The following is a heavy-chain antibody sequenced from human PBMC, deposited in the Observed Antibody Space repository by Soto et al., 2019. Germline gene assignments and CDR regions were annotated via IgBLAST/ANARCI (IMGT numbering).Heavy chain of an antibody. CDR2: INPNSGGT. V-gene: IGHV1-2*02. CDR1: GYTFTGYY. Sequence: SVKVSCKASGYTFTGYYMHWVRQAPGQGLEWMGWINPNSGGTNYAQKFQGRVTMTRDTSISTAYMELSRLRSDDTAVYYCARVPLPDYGDYNYYYYGMDVWGQGTTVTVSS. CDR3: ARVPLPDYGDYNYYYYGMDV. D-gene: IGHD4-17*01. J-gene: IGHJ6*02.